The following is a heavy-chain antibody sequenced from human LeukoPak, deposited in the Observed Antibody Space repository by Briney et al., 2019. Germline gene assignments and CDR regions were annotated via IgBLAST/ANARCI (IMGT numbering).Heavy chain of an antibody. CDR1: GFTVSSNY. D-gene: IGHD3-10*01. Sequence: GGSLRLSCAASGFTVSSNYMSWVRQAPGKGLEWVSIIYSGGSTFYADSVKGRFTISRDNSKNTLYLQMNSLRAEDTAVYYCARVGPYKYFDYWDQGTLVTVSS. J-gene: IGHJ4*02. CDR3: ARVGPYKYFDY. CDR2: IYSGGST. V-gene: IGHV3-53*01.